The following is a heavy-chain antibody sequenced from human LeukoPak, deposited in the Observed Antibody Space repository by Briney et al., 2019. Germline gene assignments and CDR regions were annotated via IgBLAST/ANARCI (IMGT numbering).Heavy chain of an antibody. J-gene: IGHJ4*02. Sequence: GASVKVSCKASGYTFSDYYIFWVRQAPGQGLEWMGWINPNSGGTNYAQKFQGRVTMTRDTSISTAYMELSRLRSDDTAVYYCAREGYGSFVDYYVMWVWGQGTLVTVSS. CDR2: INPNSGGT. D-gene: IGHD3-10*02. CDR1: GYTFSDYY. CDR3: AREGYGSFVDYYVMWV. V-gene: IGHV1-2*02.